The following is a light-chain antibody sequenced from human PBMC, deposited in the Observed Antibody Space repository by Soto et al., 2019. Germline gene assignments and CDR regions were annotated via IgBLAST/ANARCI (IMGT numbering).Light chain of an antibody. V-gene: IGKV3-20*01. CDR2: GAS. J-gene: IGKJ1*01. Sequence: EVVLTQSPGTLSLSPGERATLSCRASQSVSNSYLAWYQQIPGQAPRLLIYGASSRATGIPDRFSGSGSGPDFTLTISRLEPEDFAVYYCQQYGSSPRTFGQGTKVDIK. CDR1: QSVSNSY. CDR3: QQYGSSPRT.